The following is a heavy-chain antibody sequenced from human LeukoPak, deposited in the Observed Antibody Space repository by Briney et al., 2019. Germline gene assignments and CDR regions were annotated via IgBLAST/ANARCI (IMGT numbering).Heavy chain of an antibody. J-gene: IGHJ4*02. Sequence: GGSLRLSCAASGFTFSSYSMNWVRQAPGKGLEWVSSISSSSSYIYYADSVKGRFTISRDNAKNSLCLQMNSLRAEDTAVYYCAREEQQLDQNFDYWGQGTLVTVSS. CDR3: AREEQQLDQNFDY. CDR2: ISSSSSYI. D-gene: IGHD6-13*01. V-gene: IGHV3-21*01. CDR1: GFTFSSYS.